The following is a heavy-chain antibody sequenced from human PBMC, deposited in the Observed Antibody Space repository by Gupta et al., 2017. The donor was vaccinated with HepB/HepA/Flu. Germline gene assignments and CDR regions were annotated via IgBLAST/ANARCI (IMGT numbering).Heavy chain of an antibody. CDR2: SRNKENLYTP. V-gene: IGHV3-72*01. CDR3: AMGGRDSSDYFYFHD. J-gene: IGHJ4*02. D-gene: IGHD6-25*01. Sequence: EVQLFESEGGLVQPGGSMRLSCVAPGFTPSDQYIDWVSQGPGEGLEWVARSRNKENLYTPEYASSGKGRFSISSDDAQNSRYLLMKRLKSGTTAVYFCAMGGRDSSDYFYFHDWGQGAMVTVSS. CDR1: GFTPSDQY.